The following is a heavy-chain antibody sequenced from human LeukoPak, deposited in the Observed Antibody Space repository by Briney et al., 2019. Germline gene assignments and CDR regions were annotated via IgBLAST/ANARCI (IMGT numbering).Heavy chain of an antibody. J-gene: IGHJ5*02. CDR3: ARSEYDFWSGYQNWFDP. V-gene: IGHV4-59*01. D-gene: IGHD3-3*01. CDR1: GGSISSYY. CDR2: IYYSGST. Sequence: SETLSLTCTVSGGSISSYYWSWIRRPPGKGLEWIGYIYYSGSTNYNPSLKSRVTISVDTSKNQFSLKLSSVTAADTAVYYCARSEYDFWSGYQNWFDPWGQGTLVTVSS.